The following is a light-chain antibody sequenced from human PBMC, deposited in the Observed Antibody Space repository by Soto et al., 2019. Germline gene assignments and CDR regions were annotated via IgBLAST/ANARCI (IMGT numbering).Light chain of an antibody. V-gene: IGKV3-11*01. Sequence: EIVLTQSPATLSLSPGERATLSCRASQSVSSDLAWYQQKPGQAPRLLIYDASNRATGIPVRFSGSGSGTDFTLTISSLEPEDFAVYYCQQRSNWPPTFGQGTKVEIK. CDR1: QSVSSD. CDR2: DAS. J-gene: IGKJ1*01. CDR3: QQRSNWPPT.